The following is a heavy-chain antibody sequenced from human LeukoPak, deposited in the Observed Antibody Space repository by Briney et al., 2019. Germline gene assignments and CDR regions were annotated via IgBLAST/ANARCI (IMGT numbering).Heavy chain of an antibody. CDR2: VKQDVDKK. Sequence: GGSLRLSCAGSGFTFGNYWMSWVRQAPGKVLEWVASVKQDVDKKDYVDSLKDRVTISRDNGKNTLYLQMNSLRAEDTAVYYCARGPPYGVRSDFFDYWGQGTVVTVSS. CDR3: ARGPPYGVRSDFFDY. CDR1: GFTFGNYW. V-gene: IGHV3-7*01. D-gene: IGHD2-8*01. J-gene: IGHJ4*02.